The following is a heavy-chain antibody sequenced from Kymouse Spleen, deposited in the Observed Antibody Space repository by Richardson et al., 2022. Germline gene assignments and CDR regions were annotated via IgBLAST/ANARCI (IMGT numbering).Heavy chain of an antibody. CDR1: GGSFSGYY. D-gene: IGHD1-7*01. CDR2: INHSGST. Sequence: QVQLQQWGAGLLKPSETLSLTCAVYGGSFSGYYWSWIRQPPGKGLEWIGEINHSGSTNYNPSLKSRVTISVDTSKNQFSLKLSSVTAADTAVYYCAGVRYNWNYDWFDPWGQGTLVTVSS. CDR3: AGVRYNWNYDWFDP. J-gene: IGHJ5*02. V-gene: IGHV4-34*01.